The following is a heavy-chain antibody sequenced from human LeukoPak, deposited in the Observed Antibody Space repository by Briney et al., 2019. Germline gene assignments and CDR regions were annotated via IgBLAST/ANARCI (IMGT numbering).Heavy chain of an antibody. D-gene: IGHD1-26*01. CDR2: INHSGST. J-gene: IGHJ4*02. CDR1: GGSFSGYY. V-gene: IGHV4-34*01. CDR3: ARGIVGATFHY. Sequence: SETLSLTCAVYGGSFSGYYWSWIRQPPGKGLEWIGEINHSGSTNYNPYLKSPVTILVDTSNHQFSLKLSSVTAADTAVYYCARGIVGATFHYWGQGTLVTVSS.